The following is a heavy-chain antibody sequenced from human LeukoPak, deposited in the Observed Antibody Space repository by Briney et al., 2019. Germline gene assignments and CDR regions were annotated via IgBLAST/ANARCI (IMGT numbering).Heavy chain of an antibody. CDR2: ISYDGSNK. CDR1: GFTFSSYG. D-gene: IGHD5-18*01. J-gene: IGHJ6*02. Sequence: GRSLRLSCAASGFTFSSYGMHWVRQAPGKGLEWVAVISYDGSNKYYADSVKGRFTIPRDNSKNTLYLQMNSLRAEDTAVYYCAKDGRGAAQLWASYYYYGMDVWGQGTTVTVSS. CDR3: AKDGRGAAQLWASYYYYGMDV. V-gene: IGHV3-30*18.